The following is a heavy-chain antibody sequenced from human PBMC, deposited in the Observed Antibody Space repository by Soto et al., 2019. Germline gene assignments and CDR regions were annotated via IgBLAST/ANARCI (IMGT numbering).Heavy chain of an antibody. D-gene: IGHD2-15*01. J-gene: IGHJ6*02. CDR1: GFTFSIYA. Sequence: QVKLVESGGGVVQPGRSLRLSCAASGFTFSIYAMHWVRQAPGKGLEWVAVISYDGARKAYANSVKGRFTISRDTSKNTLYLQMNSLIVEDTAAYYCSRGDREDTAVVIGARPGEYGMDVWGRGTTVTVSS. CDR3: SRGDREDTAVVIGARPGEYGMDV. V-gene: IGHV3-30-3*01. CDR2: ISYDGARK.